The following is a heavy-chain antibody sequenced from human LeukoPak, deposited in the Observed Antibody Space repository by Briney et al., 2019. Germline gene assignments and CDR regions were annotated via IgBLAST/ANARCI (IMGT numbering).Heavy chain of an antibody. CDR1: VYTFRSYD. CDR3: AIRASRGVSGSSYFDS. D-gene: IGHD3-10*01. V-gene: IGHV1-8*01. J-gene: IGHJ4*02. CDR2: MNPNSGNT. Sequence: ASVKVSCKASVYTFRSYDINWVRQAAGQGPDWMGWMNPNSGNTAYAQNFQGRVIMTRNTSISTAYMELSSLRFEDTAVFYCAIRASRGVSGSSYFDSWGEGTLVTVSS.